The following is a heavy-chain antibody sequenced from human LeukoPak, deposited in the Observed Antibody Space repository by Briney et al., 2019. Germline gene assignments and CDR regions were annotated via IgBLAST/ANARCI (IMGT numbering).Heavy chain of an antibody. CDR3: ARSGYNSGWPRGGAFDI. D-gene: IGHD6-19*01. V-gene: IGHV1-2*06. J-gene: IGHJ3*02. CDR1: GYTFTGYY. Sequence: ASVKVSCKASGYTFTGYYMHWVRQAPGQGLEWMGRTNPNSGGTNYAQKFQGRVTMTRDTSISTAYMELSRLRSDDTAVYYCARSGYNSGWPRGGAFDIWGQGTMVTVSS. CDR2: TNPNSGGT.